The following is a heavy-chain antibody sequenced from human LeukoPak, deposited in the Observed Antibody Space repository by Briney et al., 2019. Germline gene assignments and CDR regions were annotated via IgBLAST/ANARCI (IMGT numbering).Heavy chain of an antibody. J-gene: IGHJ4*02. CDR3: ARLKPPAFSYGLYYFDY. Sequence: SSETLSLTCAVYVGSFSGYYWSWIRQPPGKGLEWIGEINHSGSTNYNPSLKSRATISVDTSKNQFSLKLSSVTAADTAVYYCARLKPPAFSYGLYYFDYWGQGTLVTVSS. CDR1: VGSFSGYY. V-gene: IGHV4-34*01. D-gene: IGHD5-18*01. CDR2: INHSGST.